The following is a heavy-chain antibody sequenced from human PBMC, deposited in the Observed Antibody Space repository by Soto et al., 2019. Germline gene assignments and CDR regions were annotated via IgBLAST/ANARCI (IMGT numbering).Heavy chain of an antibody. J-gene: IGHJ5*02. CDR2: IYHSGST. V-gene: IGHV4-4*02. Sequence: QVQLQESGPGLVKPSGTLSLTCAVSGGSISSSNWWSWVRQPPGKGLEWIGEIYHSGSTNYNPSLKSRVTISVDKSKYQFSLKLSSVTAADTAVYYCAKGDRDYYDSSGYYRFDPWGQGTLVTVSS. D-gene: IGHD3-22*01. CDR1: GGSISSSNW. CDR3: AKGDRDYYDSSGYYRFDP.